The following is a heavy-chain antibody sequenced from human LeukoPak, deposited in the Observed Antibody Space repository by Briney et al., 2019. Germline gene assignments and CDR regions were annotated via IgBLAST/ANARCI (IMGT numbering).Heavy chain of an antibody. J-gene: IGHJ2*01. D-gene: IGHD1-26*01. V-gene: IGHV3-66*02. CDR1: GFTVSSYY. Sequence: GGSLRLSCAASGFTVSSYYMNWVRQAPGKGLEWVSVIKSGGSPNYADSVKGRFTISRDNSKNSLYLQMNSLRDEDTAVFYCARDRVGGFDLWGRGTLVTVST. CDR2: IKSGGSP. CDR3: ARDRVGGFDL.